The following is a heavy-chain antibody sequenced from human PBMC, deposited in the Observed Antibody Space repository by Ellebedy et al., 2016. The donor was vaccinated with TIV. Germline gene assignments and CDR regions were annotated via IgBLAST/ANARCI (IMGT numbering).Heavy chain of an antibody. J-gene: IGHJ4*02. CDR3: ATTPKGGSSDY. Sequence: PGGSLRLSCVVSGFTFSNSWMTRVRQAPGKGLQWVATIKHDGGEKYYVDSVKGRFSISRDNAKNSVYLQMNSLRAEDTAFYYCATTPKGGSSDYWGQGTLGTVSS. CDR1: GFTFSNSW. D-gene: IGHD1-26*01. CDR2: IKHDGGEK. V-gene: IGHV3-7*03.